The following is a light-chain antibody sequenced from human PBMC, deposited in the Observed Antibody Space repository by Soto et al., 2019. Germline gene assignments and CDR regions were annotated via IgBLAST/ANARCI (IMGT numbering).Light chain of an antibody. CDR2: AAS. V-gene: IGKV1-27*01. Sequence: DIQMTQSPSTLSASGGDTITITCRASQGISNYLAWYQQKPGKVPKLLIYAASTLQSGVPSRFSGSGSGTDFTLTISSLQPEDVATYYCQKYNSAPKTFGQGTRWIS. CDR3: QKYNSAPKT. J-gene: IGKJ1*01. CDR1: QGISNY.